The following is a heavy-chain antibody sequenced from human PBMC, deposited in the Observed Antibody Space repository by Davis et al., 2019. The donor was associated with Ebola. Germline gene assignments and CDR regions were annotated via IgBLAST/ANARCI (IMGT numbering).Heavy chain of an antibody. CDR1: GYTFTSYG. CDR3: ARGRSMVATQVGLRY. CDR2: ISAYNGNT. Sequence: ASVKVSCKASGYTFTSYGISWVRQAPGQGLEWMRWISAYNGNTNYAQKLQGRVTMTTDTSTSTAYMELRSLRSDDTAVYYCARGRSMVATQVGLRYWGQGTLVTVSS. J-gene: IGHJ4*02. D-gene: IGHD5-12*01. V-gene: IGHV1-18*01.